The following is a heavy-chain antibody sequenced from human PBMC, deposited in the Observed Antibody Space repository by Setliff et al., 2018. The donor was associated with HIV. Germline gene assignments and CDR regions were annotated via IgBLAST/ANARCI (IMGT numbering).Heavy chain of an antibody. CDR3: ARDLTTRGNY. CDR2: MNPNSGNT. J-gene: IGHJ4*02. D-gene: IGHD4-17*01. V-gene: IGHV1-8*02. Sequence: ASVKVSCKASGYTFTTYDINWVRQAAGQGLEWMGWMNPNSGNTGYAQRFQGRLTMTRNTSISTAYMELNSLMSEDTAVYYCARDLTTRGNYWGRGTLVTVSS. CDR1: GYTFTTYD.